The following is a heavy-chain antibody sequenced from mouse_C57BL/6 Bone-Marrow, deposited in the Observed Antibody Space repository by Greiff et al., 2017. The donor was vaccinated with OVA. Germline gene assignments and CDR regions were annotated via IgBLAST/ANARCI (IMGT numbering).Heavy chain of an antibody. CDR1: GYTFTNYW. J-gene: IGHJ1*03. CDR3: ARRGRGYWYFDV. V-gene: IGHV1-63*01. CDR2: IYPGGGYT. Sequence: VQGVESGAELVRPGTSVKMSCKASGYTFTNYWIGWAKQRPGHGLEWIGDIYPGGGYTNYNEKFKGKATLTADKSSSTAYMQFSSLTSEDSAIYYCARRGRGYWYFDVWGTGTTVTVSS.